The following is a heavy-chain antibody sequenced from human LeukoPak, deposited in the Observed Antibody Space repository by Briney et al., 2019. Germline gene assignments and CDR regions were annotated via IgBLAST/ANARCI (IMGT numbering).Heavy chain of an antibody. CDR2: INGDGSAT. Sequence: GGSLRLSCAASGFTFRSCWMHWVRQVPGKELVWVSRINGDGSATNYADSVKGRFTISRDNFKNTLYLQMNSLRAEDTAVYYCAKPSGINYDILTGSRGGFDYWGQGTLVTVSS. CDR1: GFTFRSCW. D-gene: IGHD3-9*01. CDR3: AKPSGINYDILTGSRGGFDY. J-gene: IGHJ4*02. V-gene: IGHV3-74*01.